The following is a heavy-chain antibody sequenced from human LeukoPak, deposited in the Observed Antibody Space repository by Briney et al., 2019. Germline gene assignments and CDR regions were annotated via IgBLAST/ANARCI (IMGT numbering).Heavy chain of an antibody. CDR3: AKGGWGTVLDY. CDR1: GFTFSSYA. CDR2: ISGSGGST. V-gene: IGHV3-23*01. Sequence: PGGSLRLSCAASGFTFSSYAMSWVRQAPGKGLEWVSAISGSGGSTYYADSVKGRFTISRDNSENTLYLQLNSLRPEDTAVYYCAKGGWGTVLDYWGQGTLVTVSP. D-gene: IGHD3-16*01. J-gene: IGHJ4*02.